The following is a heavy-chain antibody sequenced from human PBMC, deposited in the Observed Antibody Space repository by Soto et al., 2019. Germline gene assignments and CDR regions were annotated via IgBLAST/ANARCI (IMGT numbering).Heavy chain of an antibody. CDR2: ISGSGGST. CDR1: GFTFSSYA. CDR3: AKDPDYGDDRWYFDL. V-gene: IGHV3-23*01. Sequence: EVQLLESGGDLVQPGGSLRLSCAASGFTFSSYAMSWVRQAPGKGLEWVSAISGSGGSTYYADSVKGRFTISRDNSKNTLFLQMNSLRAEDTAVYYCAKDPDYGDDRWYFDLWGRGTLVTVSS. J-gene: IGHJ2*01. D-gene: IGHD4-17*01.